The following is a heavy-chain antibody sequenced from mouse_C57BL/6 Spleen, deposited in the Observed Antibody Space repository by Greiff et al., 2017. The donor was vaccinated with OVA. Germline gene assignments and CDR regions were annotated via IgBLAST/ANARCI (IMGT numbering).Heavy chain of an antibody. CDR1: GFTFSSYA. D-gene: IGHD1-1*01. V-gene: IGHV5-4*01. CDR3: ARDRGITTVVVPFDY. J-gene: IGHJ2*01. CDR2: ISDGGSYT. Sequence: EVKVVESGGGLVKPGGSLKLSCAASGFTFSSYAMSWVRQTPEKRLEWVATISDGGSYTYYPDNVKGRFTISRDNAKNNLYLQMSHLKSEDTAMYYCARDRGITTVVVPFDYWGQGTTLTVSS.